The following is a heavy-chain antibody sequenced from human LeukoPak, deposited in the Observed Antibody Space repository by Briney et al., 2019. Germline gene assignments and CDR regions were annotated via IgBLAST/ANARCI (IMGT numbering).Heavy chain of an antibody. V-gene: IGHV3-48*04. J-gene: IGHJ4*02. Sequence: GGSLRLSCAASGFTFNSFSMSWVRQAPGKGLEWISYISSTSGNIFYADSVRGRFTVSRDNARKSLYLQMNSLRGEDTAVYFCARVDPFDFWGQGTLLTVSS. CDR1: GFTFNSFS. CDR2: ISSTSGNI. CDR3: ARVDPFDF.